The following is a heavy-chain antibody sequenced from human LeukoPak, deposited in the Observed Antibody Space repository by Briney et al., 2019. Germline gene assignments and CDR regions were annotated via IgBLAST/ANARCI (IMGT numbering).Heavy chain of an antibody. Sequence: GGSLRLSCAASGVSFISYGMSWVRQAPGKGPEWVAPISSGSGYIFYGDSAKGRFTISRDNAKDSVFLQMNSLRVEDTAVYYCARDEGHTVTNEYFQHWGQGTLVTVSS. J-gene: IGHJ1*01. V-gene: IGHV3-21*01. CDR1: GVSFISYG. D-gene: IGHD2-2*01. CDR2: ISSGSGYI. CDR3: ARDEGHTVTNEYFQH.